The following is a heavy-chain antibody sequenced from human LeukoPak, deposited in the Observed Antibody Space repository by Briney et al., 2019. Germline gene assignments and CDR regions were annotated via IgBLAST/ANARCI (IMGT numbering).Heavy chain of an antibody. CDR3: ARGTVTTVTSPPTTYYYMDV. J-gene: IGHJ6*03. D-gene: IGHD4-17*01. Sequence: KPSETLSLTCTVSGGSISSYYWSWIRQPPGKGLEWIGYFYYSGSTNYNPSLKSRVTISVDTSKNQFSLKLSSVTAADTAVYYCARGTVTTVTSPPTTYYYMDVWGKGTTVTVSS. CDR2: FYYSGST. CDR1: GGSISSYY. V-gene: IGHV4-59*01.